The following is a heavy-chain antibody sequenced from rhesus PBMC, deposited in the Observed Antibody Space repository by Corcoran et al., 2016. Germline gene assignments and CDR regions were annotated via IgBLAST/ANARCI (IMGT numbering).Heavy chain of an antibody. CDR3: ARGGSYTYYFDY. J-gene: IGHJ4*01. D-gene: IGHD3-16*01. Sequence: QVQLQESGPGLVKPSETLSLTCAVSVYSISLTYWHLTCEPPGKGLEWMGSIYGSGGSNYLNPSLKSRVTLSVDTSKNQFSLKLSSVTAADTAVYYCARGGSYTYYFDYWGQGVLVTVSS. CDR2: IYGSGGSN. CDR1: VYSISLTY. V-gene: IGHV4S14*01.